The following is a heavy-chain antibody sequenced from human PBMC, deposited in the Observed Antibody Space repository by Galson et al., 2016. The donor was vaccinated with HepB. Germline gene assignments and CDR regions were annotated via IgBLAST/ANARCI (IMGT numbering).Heavy chain of an antibody. J-gene: IGHJ4*02. D-gene: IGHD4-17*01. CDR1: GVSLSTSGVA. Sequence: PALVKPTQTLTLTCTFSGVSLSTSGVAVGWIRQPPGKALEWLVFIYWDDEKRYTPSLKTRLTITKDTSKNQVVLSMTNMDPVDTATYYCALMAYGDYVDFWGQGTLVTVSS. CDR2: IYWDDEK. CDR3: ALMAYGDYVDF. V-gene: IGHV2-5*02.